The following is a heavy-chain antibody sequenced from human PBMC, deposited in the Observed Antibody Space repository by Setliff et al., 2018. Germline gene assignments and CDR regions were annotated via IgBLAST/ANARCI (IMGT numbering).Heavy chain of an antibody. CDR2: IYYSGST. D-gene: IGHD3-9*01. CDR1: GGSISSGGYY. J-gene: IGHJ4*02. V-gene: IGHV4-30-4*08. Sequence: PSETLSLTCTVSGGSISSGGYYWSWIRQPPGKGLEWIGYIYYSGSTYYDPSLKSRVTISVDTSKNQFSLKLSSVTAADTAVYYCARGYYDILTGYYIGYWGQGTLVTVSS. CDR3: ARGYYDILTGYYIGY.